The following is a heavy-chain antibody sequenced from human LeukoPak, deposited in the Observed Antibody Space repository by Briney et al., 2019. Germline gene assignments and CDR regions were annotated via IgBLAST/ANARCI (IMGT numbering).Heavy chain of an antibody. V-gene: IGHV4-34*01. Sequence: SETLSLTCAVYGGSFSGYYWSWIRQPPGKGLEWIGEINHSGSTNYNPSLKSRVTISVDTSKNQFSLKLSSVTAADTAVYYCAREAGVGFDPWGQGTLVTVSS. CDR1: GGSFSGYY. J-gene: IGHJ5*02. CDR2: INHSGST. D-gene: IGHD2-8*01. CDR3: AREAGVGFDP.